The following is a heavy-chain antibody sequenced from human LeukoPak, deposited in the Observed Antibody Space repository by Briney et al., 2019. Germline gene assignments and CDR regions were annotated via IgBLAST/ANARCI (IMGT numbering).Heavy chain of an antibody. J-gene: IGHJ5*02. CDR3: AKHPYEGYCSGGSCWNNWFDP. V-gene: IGHV3-23*01. D-gene: IGHD2-15*01. Sequence: GGTLRLSCAASGFTFSSYGMSWVRQAPGKGLQWVSGISGSGGSTYYADSVKGRFTISRDNSKNTLSLQMNSLRAEDTAIYYCAKHPYEGYCSGGSCWNNWFDPWGQGTLVTVSS. CDR1: GFTFSSYG. CDR2: ISGSGGST.